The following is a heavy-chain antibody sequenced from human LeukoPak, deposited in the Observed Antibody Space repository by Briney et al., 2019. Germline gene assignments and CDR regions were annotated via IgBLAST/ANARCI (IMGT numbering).Heavy chain of an antibody. J-gene: IGHJ5*02. D-gene: IGHD6-13*01. CDR2: INHSGST. Sequence: KPSETLSLTCAVYGGSFSGYYWSWIRQPPGKGLEWIGEINHSGSTNYNPSLKSRVTISVDTSKNQFSLKLSSVTAADTAVYYCARGNSSSWTTNWFDPWGQGTLVTVSS. V-gene: IGHV4-34*01. CDR3: ARGNSSSWTTNWFDP. CDR1: GGSFSGYY.